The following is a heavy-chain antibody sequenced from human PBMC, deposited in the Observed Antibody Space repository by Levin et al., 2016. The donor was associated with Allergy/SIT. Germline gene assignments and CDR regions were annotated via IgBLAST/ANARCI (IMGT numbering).Heavy chain of an antibody. CDR1: GGSIDSSNW. CDR3: ARARHNWMVRATGEGIDY. Sequence: SETLSLTCTISGGSIDSSNWWGWVRQPQEGLEWIGEIYHSGSSNYNPSLKSRVTMSVDRSKNEFSLKLSSVTAADTAVYFCARARHNWMVRATGEGIDYWGQGTLVTVSS. CDR2: IYHSGSS. J-gene: IGHJ4*02. V-gene: IGHV4-4*02. D-gene: IGHD1-26*01.